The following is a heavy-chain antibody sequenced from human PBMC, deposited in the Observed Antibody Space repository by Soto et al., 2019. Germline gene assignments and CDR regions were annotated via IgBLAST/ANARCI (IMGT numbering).Heavy chain of an antibody. CDR1: GFRFSEHA. Sequence: GGSLRLSCNCSGFRFSEHAMTWVRQAPGKGLEWVGFIRSTPYGGTTEYAASGSGRFTISRDDSERIVYLQMNSLKNEDSGVYYCSRGSFGYYGPWGPGTLVTVSS. CDR3: SRGSFGYYGP. J-gene: IGHJ5*02. D-gene: IGHD2-2*03. CDR2: IRSTPYGGTT. V-gene: IGHV3-49*04.